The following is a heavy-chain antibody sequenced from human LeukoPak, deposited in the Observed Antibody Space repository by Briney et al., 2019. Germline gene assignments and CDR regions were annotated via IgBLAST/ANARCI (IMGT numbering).Heavy chain of an antibody. CDR1: GFTFSTYS. J-gene: IGHJ3*02. CDR2: ISYSSSAI. D-gene: IGHD3-22*01. V-gene: IGHV3-48*01. Sequence: GGSLRLSCAASGFTFSTYSMNWVRQAPGKGLEWVSYISYSSSAIYYADSVKGRFTISRDNAKNSLYLQMNSLRAEDTAVYYCAREFGDYYDSSGYWVRAFDIWGQGTMVTVSS. CDR3: AREFGDYYDSSGYWVRAFDI.